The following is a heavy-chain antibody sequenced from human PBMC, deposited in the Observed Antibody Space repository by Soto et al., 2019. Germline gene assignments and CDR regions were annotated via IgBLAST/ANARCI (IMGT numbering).Heavy chain of an antibody. J-gene: IGHJ4*02. V-gene: IGHV3-7*03. CDR3: ARVFEQRLGLSDFDC. Sequence: LRLSCAASGFTFSSYWMSWVRQAPGKGLEWVANIKQDGSEKYYVDSVKGRFTISRDNAKNSLYLQMNSLRAEDTAVYYCARVFEQRLGLSDFDCWGQGTLGGVSS. CDR1: GFTFSSYW. CDR2: IKQDGSEK. D-gene: IGHD6-25*01.